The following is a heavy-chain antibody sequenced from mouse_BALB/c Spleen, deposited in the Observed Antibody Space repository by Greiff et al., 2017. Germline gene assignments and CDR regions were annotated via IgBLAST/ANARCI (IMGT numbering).Heavy chain of an antibody. D-gene: IGHD1-1*01. J-gene: IGHJ2*01. V-gene: IGHV14-4*02. CDR2: IDPENGDT. CDR3: NAPITTDY. CDR1: GFNIKDYY. Sequence: EVQLQQSGAELVRSGASVKLSCTASGFNIKDYYMHWVKQRPEQGLEWIGWIDPENGDTEYAPKFQGKATMTADTSSNTAYLQLSSLTSEDTAVYYCNAPITTDYWGQGTTLTVAS.